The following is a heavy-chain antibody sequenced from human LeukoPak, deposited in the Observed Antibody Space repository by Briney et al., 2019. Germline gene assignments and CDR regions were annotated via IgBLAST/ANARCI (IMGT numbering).Heavy chain of an antibody. D-gene: IGHD4-23*01. CDR1: GYTFTNNH. CDR3: ATRWVVKGDFDY. Sequence: ASVKVSCKASGYTFTNNHISWVRQAPGQGLEWMGRINPSDDSTFYAQKFQGRFVMTSDTSTSTVYMELTSLRSEDTAVYYCATRWVVKGDFDYGGQGTLVTVSS. CDR2: INPSDDST. V-gene: IGHV1-46*01. J-gene: IGHJ4*02.